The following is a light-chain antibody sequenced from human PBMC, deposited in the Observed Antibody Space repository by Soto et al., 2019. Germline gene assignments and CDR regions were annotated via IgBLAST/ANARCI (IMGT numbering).Light chain of an antibody. CDR1: XXXXGAGYD. Sequence: QSVLTQPPSVSGAPGQRVTIXXTGXXXXXGAGYDVHWYQQLPGTAPKLLIYGNSNRPSGVPDRFSGSKSGTSASLAITGLQAEDEADYYCQSYDSSLSGWVFGGGTKLTVL. CDR2: GNS. CDR3: QSYDSSLSGWV. V-gene: IGLV1-40*01. J-gene: IGLJ3*02.